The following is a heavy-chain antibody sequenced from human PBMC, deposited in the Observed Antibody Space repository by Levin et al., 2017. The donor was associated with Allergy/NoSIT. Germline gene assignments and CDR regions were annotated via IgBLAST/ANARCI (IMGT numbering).Heavy chain of an antibody. D-gene: IGHD3-10*01. V-gene: IGHV4-34*01. CDR2: INHSGST. J-gene: IGHJ4*02. Sequence: PSETLSLTCAVYGGSFSGYYWSWIRQPPGKGLEWIGEINHSGSTNYNPSLKSRVTISVDTSKNQFSLKLSSVTAADTAVYYCARAYYYGSGIGGDYFDYWGQGTLVTVSS. CDR3: ARAYYYGSGIGGDYFDY. CDR1: GGSFSGYY.